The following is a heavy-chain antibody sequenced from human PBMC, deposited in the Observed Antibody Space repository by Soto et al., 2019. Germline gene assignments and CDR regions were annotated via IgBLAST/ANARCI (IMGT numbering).Heavy chain of an antibody. D-gene: IGHD4-17*01. V-gene: IGHV4-30-4*01. J-gene: IGHJ5*02. CDR2: IYYSGST. CDR1: GGSISSGDYY. CDR3: ARDNPYGDRLYNWFDP. Sequence: TLSLTCTVSGGSISSGDYYWSWIRQPAGKGLEWIGYIYYSGSTYYNPSLKSRVTISVDTSKNQFSLKLSSVTAADTAVYYCARDNPYGDRLYNWFDPWGQGTLVTVSS.